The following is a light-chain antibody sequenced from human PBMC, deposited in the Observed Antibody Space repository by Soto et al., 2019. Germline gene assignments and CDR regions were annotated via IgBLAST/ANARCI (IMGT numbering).Light chain of an antibody. J-gene: IGLJ2*01. CDR3: QSYDSSLSVV. CDR2: GNS. CDR1: SSNIGAGYD. V-gene: IGLV1-40*01. Sequence: QSVLTQPPSVSGALGQRVTISCTGSSSNIGAGYDVHWYQQLPGTAPKLLIYGNSNRPSGVPDRFSGSKSGTSASLAITGLQAEDEADYYCQSYDSSLSVVFGGGTKVTVL.